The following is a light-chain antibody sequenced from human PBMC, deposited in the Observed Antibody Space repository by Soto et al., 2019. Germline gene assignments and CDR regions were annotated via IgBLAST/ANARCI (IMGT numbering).Light chain of an antibody. J-gene: IGKJ1*01. V-gene: IGKV1-12*01. Sequence: DIQMTQSPSSVSASVGERVTISCRASQEIGSWLDWYQQRPGEAPKLLIYTASSLESGVPSRFSRSGSGRDFTLNLSSLQPEEVTTYNCQQVNYIPQTFGQGTKVEIK. CDR3: QQVNYIPQT. CDR1: QEIGSW. CDR2: TAS.